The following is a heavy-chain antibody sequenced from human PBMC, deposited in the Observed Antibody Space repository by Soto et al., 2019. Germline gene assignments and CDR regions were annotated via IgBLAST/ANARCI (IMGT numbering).Heavy chain of an antibody. J-gene: IGHJ6*02. CDR3: ARLRGRRSSSYYYGMDV. V-gene: IGHV5-51*01. CDR1: GYSFTSYW. D-gene: IGHD6-6*01. CDR2: IYPGDSDT. Sequence: GESLKISCKGSGYSFTSYWIGWVRQMPGKGLEWMGIIYPGDSDTRYSPSFQGQVTISADKSISTAYLQWSSLKASDTAMYYCARLRGRRSSSYYYGMDVCGQGTTVTVSS.